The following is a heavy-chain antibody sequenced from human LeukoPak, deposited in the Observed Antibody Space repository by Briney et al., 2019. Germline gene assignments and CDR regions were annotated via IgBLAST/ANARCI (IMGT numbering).Heavy chain of an antibody. J-gene: IGHJ6*03. CDR3: ARVVSIGQPPYFYYMDV. CDR2: IIPMFGTL. V-gene: IGHV1-69*13. CDR1: GDTLSSRG. D-gene: IGHD6-6*01. Sequence: SSVKVSCKASGDTLSSRGFSWVRQAPRQGLEWMGGIIPMFGTLTYAQNFQGRGTITADESTGTAYMDLSSMRSEDTAVYYCARVVSIGQPPYFYYMDVWGKGTTVTVSS.